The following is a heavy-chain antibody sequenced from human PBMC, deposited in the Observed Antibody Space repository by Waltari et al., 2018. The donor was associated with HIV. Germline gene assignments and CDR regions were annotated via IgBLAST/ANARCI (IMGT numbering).Heavy chain of an antibody. CDR2: SSWNGVSI. Sequence: VESGGALAQHGRTLGLPVAAAGFKLGDFGSPWVRPVPGRGLEWVAGSSWNGVSIAYEDSGRGRFRISRENGSKLVYLEMNSLRHEDTAVYYCTRMGGGRGLIHWYYYSGMDVWGQGTTVTVSS. V-gene: IGHV3-9*01. D-gene: IGHD3-16*01. J-gene: IGHJ6*02. CDR1: GFKLGDFG. CDR3: TRMGGGRGLIHWYYYSGMDV.